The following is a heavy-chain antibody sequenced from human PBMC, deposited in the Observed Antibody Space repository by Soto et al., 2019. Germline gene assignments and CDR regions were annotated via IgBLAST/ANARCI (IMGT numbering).Heavy chain of an antibody. Sequence: GGSLRLCCAASGFKFSDYAMSWVRQAPGKGREWVSLISATGGGTYYADSVKGRFTISRDNSHNTLYLQVHSLTAEDTAVYYCAPDRRAGGNSAFYFDFWGQGVQVTDSS. CDR2: ISATGGGT. D-gene: IGHD3-16*01. J-gene: IGHJ4*02. CDR3: APDRRAGGNSAFYFDF. CDR1: GFKFSDYA. V-gene: IGHV3-23*01.